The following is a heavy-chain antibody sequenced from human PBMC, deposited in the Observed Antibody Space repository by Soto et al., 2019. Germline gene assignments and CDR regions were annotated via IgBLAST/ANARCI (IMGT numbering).Heavy chain of an antibody. Sequence: GGSLRLSCAASGFTFSDYYMSWIRQAPGKGLEWVSYISSSSSYTNYADSVKGRFTISRDNAKNSLYLQMNSLRAEDTAVYYCARDPRHYDSSGYYSPFDYWGQGTLVTVSS. CDR1: GFTFSDYY. CDR3: ARDPRHYDSSGYYSPFDY. J-gene: IGHJ4*02. V-gene: IGHV3-11*06. CDR2: ISSSSSYT. D-gene: IGHD3-22*01.